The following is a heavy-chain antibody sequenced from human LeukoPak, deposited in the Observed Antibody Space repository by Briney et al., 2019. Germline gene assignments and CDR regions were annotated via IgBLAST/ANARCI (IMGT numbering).Heavy chain of an antibody. CDR1: GFDFSAYE. CDR3: TTLGYHLDS. CDR2: FAGSDTTK. V-gene: IGHV3-48*03. Sequence: PGGSLRLSCAASGFDFSAYEMNWVRQAAGKGLEWVAYFAGSDTTKYYADSVRGRFTISRDNAKNSLYLQRNSLRAEDTALYYCTTLGYHLDSWGQGTLVTVSS. J-gene: IGHJ4*02. D-gene: IGHD3-22*01.